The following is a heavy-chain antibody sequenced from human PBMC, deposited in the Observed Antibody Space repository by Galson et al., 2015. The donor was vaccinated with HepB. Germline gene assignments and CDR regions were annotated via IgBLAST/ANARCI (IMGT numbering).Heavy chain of an antibody. CDR1: GFSVSSNY. D-gene: IGHD6-6*01. Sequence: SLRLSCAASGFSVSSNYMSWVRQAPGKGLEWVSVIYSDENTYYADSVKGRFTISRHNSKNTLYLQMDSLRPEDTAIYYCARDHSSSSVYYYYAMDVWGQGTTVTVSS. J-gene: IGHJ6*02. CDR2: IYSDENT. V-gene: IGHV3-53*04. CDR3: ARDHSSSSVYYYYAMDV.